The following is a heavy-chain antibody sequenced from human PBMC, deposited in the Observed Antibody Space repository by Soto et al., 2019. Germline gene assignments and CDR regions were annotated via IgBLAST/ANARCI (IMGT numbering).Heavy chain of an antibody. J-gene: IGHJ4*02. D-gene: IGHD6-13*01. CDR3: ARHFSSNWFYFQY. Sequence: GESLKISCKGSGDNFSKYWIGWVRQMPGKGLEWLWIIYPDDSYTKYNPSFEGQVTLSADKSISTAYLQWSSLRASDTAIYYCARHFSSNWFYFQYWGPGTLVTVSS. CDR1: GDNFSKYW. V-gene: IGHV5-51*01. CDR2: IYPDDSYT.